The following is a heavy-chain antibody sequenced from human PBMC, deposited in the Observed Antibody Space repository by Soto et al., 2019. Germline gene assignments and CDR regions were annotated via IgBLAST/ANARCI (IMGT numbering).Heavy chain of an antibody. D-gene: IGHD3-16*01. CDR2: ISAGGGST. V-gene: IGHV3-23*01. Sequence: GGSLRLSCAASGFTFRSYGMSWLRQAPGKGLEWVLGISAGGGSTYYADSVKGRLTISRENSKNTLYLQMNSLRAEDTAVYYCAKGADSGGFDYWGHGTPVTVSS. CDR1: GFTFRSYG. CDR3: AKGADSGGFDY. J-gene: IGHJ4*01.